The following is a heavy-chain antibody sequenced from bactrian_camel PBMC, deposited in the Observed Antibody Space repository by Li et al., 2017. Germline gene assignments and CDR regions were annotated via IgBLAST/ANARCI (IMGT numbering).Heavy chain of an antibody. D-gene: IGHD1*01. Sequence: VQLVESGGGSVQAGGSLRLSCAASGYTYNRNCMAWFRQVPGKRREGVASIAGDGRTNYADSVKGRFTISRDGAKNIIALQMDSLKPEDTATYYCAADLVTGEPSLVEREYYYWGQGTQVTVS. J-gene: IGHJ4*01. V-gene: IGHV3S53*01. CDR1: GYTYNRNC. CDR2: IAGDGRT. CDR3: AADLVTGEPSLVEREYYY.